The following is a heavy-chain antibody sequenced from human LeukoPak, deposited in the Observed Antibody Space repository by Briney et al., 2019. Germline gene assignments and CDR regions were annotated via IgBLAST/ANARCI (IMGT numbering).Heavy chain of an antibody. V-gene: IGHV1-69*04. Sequence: ASVKVSCKASGGTFSNYAISWVRQAPGQGLEWMGRIIPTLGIANYAQKFQGRVTITADKSTSTAYMELSSLRSEDTAVYYCARDAPLQAQDYWGQGTLVTVSS. J-gene: IGHJ4*02. CDR3: ARDAPLQAQDY. CDR1: GGTFSNYA. CDR2: IIPTLGIA.